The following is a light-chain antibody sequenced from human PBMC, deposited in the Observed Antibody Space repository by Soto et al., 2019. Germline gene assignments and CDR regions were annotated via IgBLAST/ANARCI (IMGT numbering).Light chain of an antibody. V-gene: IGKV1-39*01. Sequence: DIRMTQSPSSLSASVRDRVTITCRASLTIGDSLSWFQQKVGKPPTLLIYGASALQSGVPARFSGSGSGTDFTLTISNMQREDFATYYCQQTYNLPRTFGQGTKVDIK. J-gene: IGKJ1*01. CDR2: GAS. CDR1: LTIGDS. CDR3: QQTYNLPRT.